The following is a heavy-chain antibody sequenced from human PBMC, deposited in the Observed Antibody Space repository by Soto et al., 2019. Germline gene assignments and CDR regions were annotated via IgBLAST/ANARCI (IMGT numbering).Heavy chain of an antibody. CDR2: IWDGGSKE. V-gene: IGHV3-33*01. D-gene: IGHD1-1*01. Sequence: QVKLVESGGGAVQPGKSLRLSCTASGFMFNIYAMHWVRQAPGKGLEWVAVIWDGGSKEFYGGSVKGRFIISRDHSKDTLYLRMSGLRAEDTATYYCARGGRGVGFYNVDVWGPGTTVIVSS. CDR3: ARGGRGVGFYNVDV. J-gene: IGHJ6*02. CDR1: GFMFNIYA.